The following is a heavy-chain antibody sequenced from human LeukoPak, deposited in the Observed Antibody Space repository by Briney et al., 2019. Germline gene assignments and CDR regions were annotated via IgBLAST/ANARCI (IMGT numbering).Heavy chain of an antibody. V-gene: IGHV3-15*01. Sequence: GGSLRLSCAASGFTFSNAWMSWVRQAPGKGLEWVGRIKGKTDGGTTDYAAPVKGRFTISRDDSKNTLYLQMNSLKTEDTAVYYCTTERYSSSWYFDYWGQGTLVTVSS. J-gene: IGHJ4*02. D-gene: IGHD6-13*01. CDR2: IKGKTDGGTT. CDR1: GFTFSNAW. CDR3: TTERYSSSWYFDY.